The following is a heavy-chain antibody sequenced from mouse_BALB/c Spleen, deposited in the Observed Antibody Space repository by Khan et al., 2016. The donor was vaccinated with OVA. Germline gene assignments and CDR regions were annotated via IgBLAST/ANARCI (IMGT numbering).Heavy chain of an antibody. CDR2: INPGSGNT. CDR3: ARGGYGTLAY. Sequence: QVQLQQSGAELLRPGTSVKVSCKASGYAFTDYLIEWVKQRPGQGLEWIGVINPGSGNTNYNEKFKGKATLTADKSSSTAYMQLSILTSDDSAVYVCARGGYGTLAYWGQGTPVTVSA. J-gene: IGHJ3*01. D-gene: IGHD2-1*01. CDR1: GYAFTDYL. V-gene: IGHV1-54*01.